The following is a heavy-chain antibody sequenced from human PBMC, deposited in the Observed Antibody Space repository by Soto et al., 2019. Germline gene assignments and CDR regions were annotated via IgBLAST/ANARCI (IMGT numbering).Heavy chain of an antibody. Sequence: PSETLSLTCSVSGASISSYNWNWVRQSAGKGPEWVGRLNIAGTINYNPSLKSRITMSMDTSKNQISLHLRSVTAADTAMYYCVRDRGEYTSSWFWYFSHWGHGTLVTVSS. CDR1: GASISSYN. V-gene: IGHV4-4*07. D-gene: IGHD6-13*01. CDR2: LNIAGTI. J-gene: IGHJ2*01. CDR3: VRDRGEYTSSWFWYFSH.